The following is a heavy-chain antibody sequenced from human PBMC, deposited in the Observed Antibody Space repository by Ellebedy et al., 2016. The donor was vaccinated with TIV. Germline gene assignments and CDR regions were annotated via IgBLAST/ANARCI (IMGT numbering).Heavy chain of an antibody. D-gene: IGHD3-10*01. V-gene: IGHV1-46*01. CDR1: GYTFTSYY. J-gene: IGHJ6*02. Sequence: ASVKVSCXASGYTFTSYYMHWVRQAPGQGLEWMGIINPSGGSTSYAQKFQGRVTMTRDTSTSTVYMELSSLRSEDTAVYYCASVSITMVRGVSVDYYYYGMDVWGQGTTVTVSS. CDR3: ASVSITMVRGVSVDYYYYGMDV. CDR2: INPSGGST.